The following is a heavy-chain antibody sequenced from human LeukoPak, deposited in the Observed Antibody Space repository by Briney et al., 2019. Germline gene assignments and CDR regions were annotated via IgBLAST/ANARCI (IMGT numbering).Heavy chain of an antibody. V-gene: IGHV1-18*01. CDR3: ARDSGGSPGDY. D-gene: IGHD1-26*01. CDR1: GYSFILYG. CDR2: ISTSTGDT. J-gene: IGHJ4*02. Sequence: ASVKVSCKTSGYSFILYGISWVRQAPGQGPEWMGWISTSTGDTNYAQKIQGRVTMTTDTSTSTTYMDLRSLRPDDTAVYYCARDSGGSPGDYWGQGTLVTVSS.